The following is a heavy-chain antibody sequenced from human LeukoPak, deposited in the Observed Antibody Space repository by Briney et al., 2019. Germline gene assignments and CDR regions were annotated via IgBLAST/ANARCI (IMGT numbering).Heavy chain of an antibody. CDR3: ARGPTSVAGTPYYFDY. D-gene: IGHD6-19*01. Sequence: QPGGSLRLSCAASGFTFSSYWMHWVRQAPGKGLVWVSRINSDGSSTSYTDSVKGRFTISRDNSKNTLYLQMNSLRAEDTAVYYCARGPTSVAGTPYYFDYWGQGTLVTVSS. V-gene: IGHV3-74*01. J-gene: IGHJ4*02. CDR2: INSDGSST. CDR1: GFTFSSYW.